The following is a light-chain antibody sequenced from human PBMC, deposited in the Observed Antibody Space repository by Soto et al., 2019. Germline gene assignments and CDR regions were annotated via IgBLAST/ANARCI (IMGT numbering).Light chain of an antibody. CDR3: QQRFNWPRFT. V-gene: IGKV3-11*01. CDR1: QSVSSY. J-gene: IGKJ2*01. Sequence: EIVLTQSPATLSLSPGERATLSCRASQSVSSYLAWYQQKPGQAPRLLIYDASNRATGIPARFSGGGSGTDFPPTFSSLEPEDFAVYYCQQRFNWPRFTFGQGTKLEIK. CDR2: DAS.